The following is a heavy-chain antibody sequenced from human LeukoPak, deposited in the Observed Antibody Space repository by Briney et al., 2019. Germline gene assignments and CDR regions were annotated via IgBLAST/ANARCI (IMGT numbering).Heavy chain of an antibody. CDR3: ARDKSEYDSSGRGDY. Sequence: GGSLRLSCAASGFAFSSYWTHWVRQVPGKGLVWLSRINGDGSYTKYADSVKGRFTISRDNAQNTLFLQMNSLSAEDTAVYFCARDKSEYDSSGRGDYWGQGTLVTVSS. CDR1: GFAFSSYW. J-gene: IGHJ4*02. D-gene: IGHD3-22*01. V-gene: IGHV3-74*03. CDR2: INGDGSYT.